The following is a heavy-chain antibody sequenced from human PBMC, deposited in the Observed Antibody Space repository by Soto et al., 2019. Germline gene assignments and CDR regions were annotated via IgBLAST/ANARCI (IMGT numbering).Heavy chain of an antibody. CDR3: ASSGFGELYCDY. J-gene: IGHJ4*02. V-gene: IGHV1-69*01. D-gene: IGHD3-10*01. CDR1: GGTFSSYA. Sequence: QVQLVQSGAEVKKPGSSVKVSCKASGGTFSSYAIRWVRQAPGQVLEWMGGTIPIFGTANHAQKFQGRVPITAAESTSTAYMGLRSLRSEDRAVYYCASSGFGELYCDYGGQGTLVTVSS. CDR2: TIPIFGTA.